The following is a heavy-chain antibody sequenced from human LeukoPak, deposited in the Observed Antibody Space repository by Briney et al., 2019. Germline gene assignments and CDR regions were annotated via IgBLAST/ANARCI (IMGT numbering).Heavy chain of an antibody. J-gene: IGHJ4*02. CDR3: SRDGYSGLDY. V-gene: IGHV4-59*12. CDR2: IYYTGST. Sequence: SETLSLTCTVSGGSIRPYFWSWIRQPPGKGLEWIGYIYYTGSTNYNPSLRSRVTISVDTSKNQFSLKLSSVTAADTAVYYCSRDGYSGLDYWGQGTLVTVSS. CDR1: GGSIRPYF. D-gene: IGHD3-22*01.